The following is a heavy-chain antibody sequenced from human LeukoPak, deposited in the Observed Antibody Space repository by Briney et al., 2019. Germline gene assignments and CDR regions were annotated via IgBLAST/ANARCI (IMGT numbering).Heavy chain of an antibody. Sequence: SETLSLTCTVSGGSISSYYWSWIRQPPGKELEWIGYIYYSGSTNYNPSLKSRVTISVDTSKNQFSLKLSSVTAADTAVYYCARGSSDFWSGSTTVFDYWGQGTLVTVSS. D-gene: IGHD3-3*01. V-gene: IGHV4-59*01. CDR1: GGSISSYY. J-gene: IGHJ4*02. CDR2: IYYSGST. CDR3: ARGSSDFWSGSTTVFDY.